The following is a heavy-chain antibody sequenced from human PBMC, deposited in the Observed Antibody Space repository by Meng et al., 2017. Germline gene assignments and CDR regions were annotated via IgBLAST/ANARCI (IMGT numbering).Heavy chain of an antibody. V-gene: IGHV3-30*04. J-gene: IGHJ4*02. D-gene: IGHD3-10*01. CDR2: ISYDGSNK. CDR3: AKVRLLWFGELLSPDYFDY. CDR1: GFTFSSYA. Sequence: LSLTCAASGFTFSSYAMHWVRQAPGKGLEWVAVISYDGSNKYYADSVKGRFTISRDNSKNTLYLQMNSLRAEDTAVYYCAKVRLLWFGELLSPDYFDYWGQGTLVTVSS.